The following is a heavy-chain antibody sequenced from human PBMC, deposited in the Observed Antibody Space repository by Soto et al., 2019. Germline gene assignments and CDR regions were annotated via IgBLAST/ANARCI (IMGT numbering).Heavy chain of an antibody. Sequence: EVQLLESGGGLVQPGGSLILSCAASGFTFSTFDMTWVRQPPGKGLEWVSLIRGSSGSTYYADSVKGRFTISKDNSKNTLYLQINSLRAEDTAVYFCVKGAWLDYWGQGNMVTVSS. CDR2: IRGSSGST. CDR1: GFTFSTFD. CDR3: VKGAWLDY. J-gene: IGHJ4*02. V-gene: IGHV3-23*01.